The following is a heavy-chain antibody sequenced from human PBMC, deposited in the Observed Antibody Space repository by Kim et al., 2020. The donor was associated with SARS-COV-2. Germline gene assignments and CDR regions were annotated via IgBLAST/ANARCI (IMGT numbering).Heavy chain of an antibody. CDR3: AKDRIAMTLVVCLIFDY. CDR2: ISGSGGST. V-gene: IGHV3-23*01. CDR1: GFTFSSYA. Sequence: GGSLRLSCAASGFTFSSYAMSWVRQAPGKGLEWVSAISGSGGSTYYADSVKGRFTISRDNSKNTLYVQMNSLRAEETAVYYCAKDRIAMTLVVCLIFDYWGQAGLVTVSS. D-gene: IGHD3-22*01. J-gene: IGHJ4*02.